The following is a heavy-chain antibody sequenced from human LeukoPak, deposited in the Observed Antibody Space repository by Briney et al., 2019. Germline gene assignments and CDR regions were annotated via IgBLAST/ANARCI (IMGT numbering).Heavy chain of an antibody. CDR1: GGTFSSYA. Sequence: GASVKVSCKASGGTFSSYAISWVRQAPGQGLEWMGGIIPIFGTANYAQKFQGRVTITADESTSTAYMELSSLRSEDTAVYYCASLGDIVVVPAAWGQGTLVTVSS. V-gene: IGHV1-69*01. J-gene: IGHJ4*02. CDR3: ASLGDIVVVPAA. CDR2: IIPIFGTA. D-gene: IGHD2-2*01.